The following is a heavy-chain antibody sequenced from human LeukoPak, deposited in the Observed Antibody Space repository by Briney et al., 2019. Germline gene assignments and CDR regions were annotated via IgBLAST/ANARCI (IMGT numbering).Heavy chain of an antibody. Sequence: GGSLRLSCAASGLRFRNYGMHWVRQAPGKGLEWAAVIWYDGSNQYYVDSVKGRFTVSRDNAKNTLYLQMNSLRAEDTAVYYCATDRNSGKYYDYWGQGTLVTVSS. CDR1: GLRFRNYG. J-gene: IGHJ4*02. V-gene: IGHV3-33*01. CDR2: IWYDGSNQ. CDR3: ATDRNSGKYYDY. D-gene: IGHD1-26*01.